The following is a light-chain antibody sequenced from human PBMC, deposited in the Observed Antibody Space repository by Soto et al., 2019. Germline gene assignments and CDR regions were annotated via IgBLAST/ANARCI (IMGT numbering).Light chain of an antibody. Sequence: QSVLTQAPSASGSPGQSVTISCAGTNNDVGRFNYVSWYQHHPGKAPKLIIYDVTKRPSGVPDRFSGSKSGNTAYLTVSGLQAEDEADYFCSSFVHGTSYVFGTGTKVTVL. CDR2: DVT. J-gene: IGLJ1*01. CDR3: SSFVHGTSYV. V-gene: IGLV2-8*01. CDR1: NNDVGRFNY.